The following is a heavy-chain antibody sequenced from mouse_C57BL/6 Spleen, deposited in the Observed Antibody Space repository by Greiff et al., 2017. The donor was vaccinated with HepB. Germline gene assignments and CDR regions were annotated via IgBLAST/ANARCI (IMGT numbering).Heavy chain of an antibody. CDR1: GYTFTSYW. J-gene: IGHJ4*01. D-gene: IGHD4-1*01. Sequence: VQLQQPGAELVKPGASVKLSCKASGYTFTSYWMQWVKQRPGQGLEWIGEIDPSDSYTNYNQKFKGKATLTVDTSSSTAYMQLSSLTSEDSAVYYCARRRNWDGAMDYWGQGTSVTVSS. CDR2: IDPSDSYT. V-gene: IGHV1-50*01. CDR3: ARRRNWDGAMDY.